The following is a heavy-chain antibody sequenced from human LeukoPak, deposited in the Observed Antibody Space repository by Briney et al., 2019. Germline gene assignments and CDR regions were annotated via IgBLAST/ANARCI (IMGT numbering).Heavy chain of an antibody. V-gene: IGHV1-8*01. D-gene: IGHD6-13*01. CDR2: MNPHSGDT. Sequence: ASVKVSCKASGYTFTSYDINWVRLRQATGQGPEWMGWMNPHSGDTGSPQRFRGRVSMTWDTSISTAYLELSGLTSDDTAVYYCARGPDTSSWTAEYFQHWGQGTLVTVSS. CDR1: GYTFTSYD. J-gene: IGHJ1*01. CDR3: ARGPDTSSWTAEYFQH.